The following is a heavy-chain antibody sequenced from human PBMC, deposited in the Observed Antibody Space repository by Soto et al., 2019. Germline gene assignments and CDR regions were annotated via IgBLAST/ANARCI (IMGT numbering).Heavy chain of an antibody. D-gene: IGHD6-19*01. CDR1: GYTFTGYY. CDR2: INPNSGGT. CDR3: ARKYSSGWYYFDY. J-gene: IGHJ4*02. Sequence: ASVKVSCKASGYTFTGYYMHRVRQAPGQGLEWMGWINPNSGGTNYAQKFQGWVTMTRDTSISTAYMELSRLRSDDTAVYYCARKYSSGWYYFDYWGQGTLVTVSS. V-gene: IGHV1-2*04.